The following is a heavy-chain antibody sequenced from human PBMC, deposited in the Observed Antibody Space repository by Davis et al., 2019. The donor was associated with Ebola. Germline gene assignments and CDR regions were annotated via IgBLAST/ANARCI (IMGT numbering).Heavy chain of an antibody. V-gene: IGHV3-13*01. J-gene: IGHJ6*02. CDR2: IGTAGDT. Sequence: GESLKISCAASGFTFSSYDMHWVRQATGKGLEWVSAIGTAGDTYYPGSVKGRFTISRENAKNSLYLQMNSLRAEDTAVYYCAREKTWDGMDVWGQGTTVTVSS. CDR3: AREKTWDGMDV. CDR1: GFTFSSYD. D-gene: IGHD7-27*01.